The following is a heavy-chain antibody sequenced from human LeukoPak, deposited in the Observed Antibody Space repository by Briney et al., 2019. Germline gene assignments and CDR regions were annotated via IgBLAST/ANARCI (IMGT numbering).Heavy chain of an antibody. CDR2: ISYDGSNK. CDR1: GFTFSSYG. J-gene: IGHJ4*02. V-gene: IGHV3-30*03. CDR3: ATERGSTFDY. D-gene: IGHD3-16*01. Sequence: GGSLRLSCAASGFTFSSYGMHWVRQAPGKGLEWVAVISYDGSNKYYADSVKGRFTISRDNSKNTLYLQMNSLRAEDTAVYYCATERGSTFDYWGQGTLVTVSS.